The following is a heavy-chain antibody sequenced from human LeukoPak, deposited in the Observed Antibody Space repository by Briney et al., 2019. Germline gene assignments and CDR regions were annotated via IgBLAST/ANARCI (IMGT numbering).Heavy chain of an antibody. V-gene: IGHV5-51*01. CDR3: ARHGLTSPGIAAAGVAVDY. D-gene: IGHD6-13*01. J-gene: IGHJ4*02. CDR1: GYSFTSYW. Sequence: GESLKISCRGSGYSFTSYWIGWVRQMPGKGLEWMGIIYSGDSDTRYSPSFQGQVTISADKSISTAYLQWSSLKASDTAMYYCARHGLTSPGIAAAGVAVDYWGQGTLVTVSS. CDR2: IYSGDSDT.